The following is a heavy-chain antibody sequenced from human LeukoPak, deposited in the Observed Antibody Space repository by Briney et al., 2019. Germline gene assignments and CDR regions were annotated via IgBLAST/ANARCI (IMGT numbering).Heavy chain of an antibody. CDR1: GFTFSKFW. J-gene: IGHJ4*02. V-gene: IGHV3-7*01. Sequence: GGSLRLSCEASGFTFSKFWMSWVRQAPGKGLECVALIKEDGSQKYYSDSVRGRFAISRDNAKNSLDLQLNSLRAEDTAVYYCAIFSGYSSSSDWGQGTLVTVSS. CDR3: AIFSGYSSSSD. CDR2: IKEDGSQK. D-gene: IGHD6-13*01.